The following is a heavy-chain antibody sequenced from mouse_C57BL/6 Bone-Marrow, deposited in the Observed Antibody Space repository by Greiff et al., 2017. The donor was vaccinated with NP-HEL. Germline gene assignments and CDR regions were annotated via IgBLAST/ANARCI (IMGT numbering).Heavy chain of an antibody. J-gene: IGHJ4*01. CDR1: GYTFTSYD. Sequence: VQLQQSGPELVKPGASVKLSCKASGYTFTSYDINWVKQRPGPGLAWIGWIYPRDGSTKYNEKFKGKATLTVDTSSSTAYRELHSLTSEDSAVYFCARSTMVKGYAMDYWGQGTSVTVSS. CDR2: IYPRDGST. CDR3: ARSTMVKGYAMDY. V-gene: IGHV1-85*01. D-gene: IGHD2-1*01.